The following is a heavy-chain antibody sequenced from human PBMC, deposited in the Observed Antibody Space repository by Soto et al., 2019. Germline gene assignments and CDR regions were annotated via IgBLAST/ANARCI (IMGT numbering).Heavy chain of an antibody. CDR1: GFTFSNYA. CDR2: IDYSGVST. V-gene: IGHV3-23*01. J-gene: IGHJ4*02. D-gene: IGHD2-2*01. CDR3: AKLAPEPAATAY. Sequence: GGSLRLSCAASGFTFSNYAMIWVRQAPGKGLEWVSAIDYSGVSTYYADSVKGRFTISRDNSKNTLHLQMSSLRAEDTAVYHCAKLAPEPAATAYWGQGTLVTVSS.